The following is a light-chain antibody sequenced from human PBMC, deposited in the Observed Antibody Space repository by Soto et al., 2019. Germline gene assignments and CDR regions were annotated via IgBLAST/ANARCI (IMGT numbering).Light chain of an antibody. J-gene: IGKJ1*01. CDR2: AAS. CDR3: QQRKSWPRT. V-gene: IGKV3D-20*02. CDR1: QSVRSSY. Sequence: EIVLTQSPDTLSLSPGESATLSFRASQSVRSSYSAWYQQTPGQTPRLLIYAASSRATGIPDRFSGSGSGTDFSLTISRLEAEDFAVYYCQQRKSWPRTFGQGTKVDIK.